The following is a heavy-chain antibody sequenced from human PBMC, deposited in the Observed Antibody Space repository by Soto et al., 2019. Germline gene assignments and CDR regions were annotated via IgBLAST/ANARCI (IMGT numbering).Heavy chain of an antibody. CDR2: IYYSGST. D-gene: IGHD2-15*01. CDR1: GGSISSSSYY. J-gene: IGHJ4*02. V-gene: IGHV4-39*01. Sequence: QLQLQESGPGLVKPSETLSLTCTVSGGSISSSSYYWGWIRQPPGKGLEWIGSIYYSGSTYYNPSLKSRVTLSVDTSKNQFSLKLSSVTAADTAVYYCARLYYYCIGGSCYPWSFDYWGQGTLVTVSS. CDR3: ARLYYYCIGGSCYPWSFDY.